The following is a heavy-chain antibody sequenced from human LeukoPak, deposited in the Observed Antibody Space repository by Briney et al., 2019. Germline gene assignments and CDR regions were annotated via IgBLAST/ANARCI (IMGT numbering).Heavy chain of an antibody. CDR1: GGSISSSSYY. V-gene: IGHV4-39*01. D-gene: IGHD3-3*01. Sequence: SETLSLTCTVSGGSISSSSYYWGWIRQPPGKGLEWIGSIYYSESTYYNPSLKSRVTISVDTSKNQFSLKLSSVTAADTAVYYCARLGIGGYDFWSGYPPSHPHFDYWGQGTLVTVSS. CDR2: IYYSEST. CDR3: ARLGIGGYDFWSGYPPSHPHFDY. J-gene: IGHJ4*02.